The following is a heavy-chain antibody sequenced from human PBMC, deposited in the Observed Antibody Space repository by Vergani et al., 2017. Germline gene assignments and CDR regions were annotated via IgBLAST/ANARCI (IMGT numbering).Heavy chain of an antibody. CDR2: IDHTGRP. Sequence: QVQLQQWGGGLLKPSETLSLTCLVIGGSFTSYHWTWIRQSPGEGLEWVGDIDHTGRPDYNPSLKSRLTMSVDKSRNQFSLTLNSVTATDTAIYFCARVNTETNGHLYYYYYMDVWGQGTAVTVS. D-gene: IGHD4-11*01. CDR3: ARVNTETNGHLYYYYYMDV. V-gene: IGHV4-34*01. CDR1: GGSFTSYH. J-gene: IGHJ6*03.